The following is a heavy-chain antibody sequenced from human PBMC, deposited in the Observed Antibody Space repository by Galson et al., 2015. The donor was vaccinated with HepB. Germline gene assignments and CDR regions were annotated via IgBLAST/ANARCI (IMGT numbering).Heavy chain of an antibody. Sequence: SLRLSCAASGVSFSNYAMSWVRQAPGKGLEWVSSISGSGGSTYYAVSVKGRFTIPRDKSKNTLYLQMNSLRAEDTAVYYCAKDRAAGSPYYFDSWGRGTLVTVSS. CDR3: AKDRAAGSPYYFDS. CDR1: GVSFSNYA. J-gene: IGHJ4*02. D-gene: IGHD1-14*01. V-gene: IGHV3-23*01. CDR2: ISGSGGST.